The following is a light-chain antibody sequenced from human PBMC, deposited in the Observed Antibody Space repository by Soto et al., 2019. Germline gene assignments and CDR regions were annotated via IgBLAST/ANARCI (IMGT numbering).Light chain of an antibody. CDR3: QQYNSYSIT. J-gene: IGKJ5*01. V-gene: IGKV1-5*03. CDR1: QSVSTS. Sequence: DIHMTQSPSTLSAFVGDRVTITCRASQSVSTSLAWYQQKPGKAPKLLIYMESIIESGGTSRFSGSGSGTEFTLTISSLQPDDFATYYCQQYNSYSITFGQGTRLEIK. CDR2: MES.